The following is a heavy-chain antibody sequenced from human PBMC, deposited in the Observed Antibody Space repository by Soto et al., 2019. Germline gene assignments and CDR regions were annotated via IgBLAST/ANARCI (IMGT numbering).Heavy chain of an antibody. CDR2: IYYSGST. J-gene: IGHJ6*02. CDR1: GGSISSYY. CDR3: ARGGVEKGYYYDGMDV. Sequence: TLSLTCTVSGGSISSYYWSWIRQPPGKGLEWIGYIYYSGSTNYNPSLKSRVTISVDTSKNQFSLKLSSVTAADTAVYYCARGGVEKGYYYDGMDVWGQGTTVTVSS. V-gene: IGHV4-59*01.